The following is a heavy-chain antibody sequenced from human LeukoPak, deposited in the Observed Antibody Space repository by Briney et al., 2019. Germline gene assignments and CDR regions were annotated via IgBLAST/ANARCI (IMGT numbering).Heavy chain of an antibody. CDR3: ARAIGGGVLRYFDWLDY. V-gene: IGHV4-59*08. J-gene: IGHJ4*02. CDR2: IYYSGST. Sequence: SETLSLTCTVSGGSISSYYWSWIRQPPGKGLEWIGYIYYSGSTNYNPSLKSRVTISVDTSKNQFSLKLSSVTAADTAVYYCARAIGGGVLRYFDWLDYWGQGTLVTVSS. CDR1: GGSISSYY. D-gene: IGHD3-9*01.